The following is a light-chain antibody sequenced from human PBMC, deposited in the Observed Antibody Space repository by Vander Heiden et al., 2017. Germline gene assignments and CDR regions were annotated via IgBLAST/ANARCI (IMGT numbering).Light chain of an antibody. CDR3: CSYAGSYNVV. CDR2: DVS. J-gene: IGLJ2*01. Sequence: SALPPPRSLSVSPAHPVTLSSSGTTSDVGGYNYVSWYQQHPGKAPKLMIYDVSKRPSGVPDRFSGSKSGNTASLTISGLQAEDEADYYCCSYAGSYNVVFGGGTKLTVL. V-gene: IGLV2-11*01. CDR1: TSDVGGYNY.